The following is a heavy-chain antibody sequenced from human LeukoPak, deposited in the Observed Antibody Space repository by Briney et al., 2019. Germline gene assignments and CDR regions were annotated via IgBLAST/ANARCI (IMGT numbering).Heavy chain of an antibody. CDR1: GFTFSSYA. J-gene: IGHJ4*02. Sequence: GGSLRLSCAASGFTFSSYAMHWVRQAPGKGLEWVAVISYDGSNKYYADSVKGRFTISRDNSKNTLYLQMNSLRAEDTAVYYCARGHIEGWLGGIVVVPAVVFDYWSQGTLVTVSS. CDR2: ISYDGSNK. V-gene: IGHV3-30*04. CDR3: ARGHIEGWLGGIVVVPAVVFDY. D-gene: IGHD2-2*01.